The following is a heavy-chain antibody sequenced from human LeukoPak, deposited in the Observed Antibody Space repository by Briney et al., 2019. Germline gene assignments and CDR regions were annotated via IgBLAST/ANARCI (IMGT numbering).Heavy chain of an antibody. CDR1: GYPFINYW. V-gene: IGHV1-2*02. Sequence: ASVKVACKASGYPFINYWIHWVRQAPGQGLERMGGVDPNRGGTDYAQKFQGRVTMTRDTSIRTAYMELSSLRPDDTAVYYCARTSFDSWGQGTLVTVSS. J-gene: IGHJ4*02. CDR3: ARTSFDS. CDR2: VDPNRGGT.